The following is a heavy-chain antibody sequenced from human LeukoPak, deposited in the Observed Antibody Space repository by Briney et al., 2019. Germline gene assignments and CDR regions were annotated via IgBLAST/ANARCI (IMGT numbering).Heavy chain of an antibody. Sequence: GSLRLSCAASGFTFSDYYMTWIRQAPGKGLEWVSYSDSSSTYTNYADSVKGRFTISRDNAKNLLYLQMNSLRVEDTAVYYCATGGGQWLPHYWGQGTLVTVSS. J-gene: IGHJ4*02. V-gene: IGHV3-11*06. D-gene: IGHD6-19*01. CDR1: GFTFSDYY. CDR3: ATGGGQWLPHY. CDR2: SDSSSTYT.